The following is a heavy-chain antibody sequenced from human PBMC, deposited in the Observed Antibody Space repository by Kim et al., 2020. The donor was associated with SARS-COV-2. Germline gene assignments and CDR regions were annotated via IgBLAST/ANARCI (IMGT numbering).Heavy chain of an antibody. CDR3: TRATGTLVRGIYFYGLDV. CDR1: GGSISSSNW. D-gene: IGHD3-10*01. CDR2: IYHSGST. V-gene: IGHV4-4*02. Sequence: SETLSLTCDVSGGSISSSNWWSLVRQPPGKGLEWIGEIYHSGSTNYNPSLESRVTISVDKSKNQFSLKLTSVTAADTALYYCTRATGTLVRGIYFYGLDVWGQGTTVTVSS. J-gene: IGHJ6*02.